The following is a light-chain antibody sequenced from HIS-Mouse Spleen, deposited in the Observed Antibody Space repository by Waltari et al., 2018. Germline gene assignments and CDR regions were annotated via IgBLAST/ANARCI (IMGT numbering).Light chain of an antibody. Sequence: DIQLTQAPSSESASVGDRVTITCRASQGISSWLAWHQQKPGKAPKLLGYAATSLQRGDPSRFSGSGSGTDFTLTISSLQPEDFATYYCQQAHSFPLTFGGGTKVEIK. J-gene: IGKJ4*01. CDR2: AAT. CDR1: QGISSW. V-gene: IGKV1-12*01. CDR3: QQAHSFPLT.